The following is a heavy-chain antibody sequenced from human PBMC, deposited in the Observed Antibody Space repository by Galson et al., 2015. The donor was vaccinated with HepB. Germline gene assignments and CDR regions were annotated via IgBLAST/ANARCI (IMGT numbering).Heavy chain of an antibody. CDR3: AREERLSIASAGWFDP. D-gene: IGHD6-13*01. CDR1: GYTFTSYY. V-gene: IGHV1-46*01. Sequence: SVKVSCKASGYTFTSYYMHWVRQAPGQGLEWMGIINPSGGSTSYAQKFQGRVTMTRDTSTSTVYMELSSLRSEDTAVYYCAREERLSIASAGWFDPWGQGTLVTVSS. CDR2: INPSGGST. J-gene: IGHJ5*02.